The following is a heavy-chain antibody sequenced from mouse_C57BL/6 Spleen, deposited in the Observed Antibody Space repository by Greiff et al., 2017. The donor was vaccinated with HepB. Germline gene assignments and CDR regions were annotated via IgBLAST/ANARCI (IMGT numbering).Heavy chain of an antibody. CDR3: SRDRGLRYFDV. CDR1: GFTFSSYA. V-gene: IGHV5-4*01. D-gene: IGHD3-3*01. Sequence: EVQGVESGGGLVKPGGSLKLSCAASGFTFSSYAMSWVRQTPETRLEWVATISDGGSYTYYPDNVKGRFTISRDNAKNNLYLQMSHLKSEDTAMYDCSRDRGLRYFDVWGTGTTVTVSS. J-gene: IGHJ1*03. CDR2: ISDGGSYT.